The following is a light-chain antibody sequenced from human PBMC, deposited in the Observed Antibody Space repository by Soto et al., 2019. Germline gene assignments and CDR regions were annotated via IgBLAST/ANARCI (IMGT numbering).Light chain of an antibody. V-gene: IGKV3-15*01. CDR3: QQYKNWLALT. CDR1: QRVSSS. CDR2: DAS. J-gene: IGKJ4*01. Sequence: EIVMTQSPATLSVSPGERATLSCRASQRVSSSLALYQQKPGQAPSLLVYDASTRATGGAARFSGSGSGTEVTPTISSMQYEDSAVYYCQQYKNWLALTFGGGTKVDI.